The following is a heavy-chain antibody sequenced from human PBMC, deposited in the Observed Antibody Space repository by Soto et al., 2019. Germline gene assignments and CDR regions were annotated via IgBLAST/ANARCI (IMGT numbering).Heavy chain of an antibody. D-gene: IGHD2-15*01. CDR1: GGSISSYY. V-gene: IGHV4-59*08. CDR2: IYHSGST. J-gene: IGHJ4*02. Sequence: QVQLQESGPGLVKPSETLSLTCTVSGGSISSYYWSWIRQPPGKGLEWIGYIYHSGSTNYNPSLKRRAPISVDTSKNQFSLKLSSVTAADTAVYYCARRYCSSSSCYLDYWGQGTLVTVSS. CDR3: ARRYCSSSSCYLDY.